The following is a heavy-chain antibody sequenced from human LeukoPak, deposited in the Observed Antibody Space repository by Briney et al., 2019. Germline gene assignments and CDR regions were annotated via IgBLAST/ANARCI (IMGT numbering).Heavy chain of an antibody. CDR1: GGSISSYY. CDR2: IYYSGST. Sequence: PSETLSLTCTVSGGSISSYYWSWIRQPPGKGLEWIGYIYYSGSTNYNPSLKSRVTISVDTSKNQFSLKLSSVTAADTAVYYCARGSAAAGTTGAFDIWGQGTMVTVSS. CDR3: ARGSAAAGTTGAFDI. J-gene: IGHJ3*02. D-gene: IGHD6-13*01. V-gene: IGHV4-59*12.